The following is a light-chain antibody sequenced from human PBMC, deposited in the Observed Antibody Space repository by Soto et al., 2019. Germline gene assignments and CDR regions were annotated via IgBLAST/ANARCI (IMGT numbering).Light chain of an antibody. J-gene: IGLJ2*01. CDR3: ISYTGATTPV. CDR2: EVS. Sequence: QSALTQPASVSGSPGQSITISCTGTSNDVGGYAYVSWYQQYPGKAPKLVISEVSNRPSGVSHRFSGSRSGNTASLTISGLEAEDQADYYCISYTGATTPVFGGGTKLTVL. CDR1: SNDVGGYAY. V-gene: IGLV2-14*01.